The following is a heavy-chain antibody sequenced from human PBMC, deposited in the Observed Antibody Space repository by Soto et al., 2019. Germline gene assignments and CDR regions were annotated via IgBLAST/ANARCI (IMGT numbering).Heavy chain of an antibody. J-gene: IGHJ4*02. CDR3: ARWGTTGGLDV. Sequence: QVQLVESGGGVVQPGTSLRLSCVGSGFTFRSYVIHWVRQAPGKGLEWVALTSYDGSNNFYGDSVKGRFTISRHNSRNQVELQMDSLRFEDPALYYCARWGTTGGLDVWGQGTLVSVSS. CDR2: TSYDGSNN. D-gene: IGHD3-16*01. CDR1: GFTFRSYV. V-gene: IGHV3-33*05.